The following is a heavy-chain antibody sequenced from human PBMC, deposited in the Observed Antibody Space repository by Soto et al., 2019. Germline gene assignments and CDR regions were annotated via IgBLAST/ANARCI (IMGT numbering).Heavy chain of an antibody. CDR2: MNPANGNA. Sequence: QEQLVQSGAEVKRPGASVKISCRASGYNFISSNINWVRQAAGQRPEWLGWMNPANGNAAFARHFQGRVMMTRDTSTAPAYRELGGLSSGDTAIYYCARAVGIAVTGLDLWGPGALVTVS. D-gene: IGHD6-19*01. CDR1: GYNFISSN. J-gene: IGHJ5*02. V-gene: IGHV1-8*01. CDR3: ARAVGIAVTGLDL.